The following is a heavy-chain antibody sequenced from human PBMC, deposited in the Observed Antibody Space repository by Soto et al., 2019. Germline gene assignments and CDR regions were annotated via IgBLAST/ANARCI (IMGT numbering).Heavy chain of an antibody. CDR2: INHSGST. D-gene: IGHD3-16*02. V-gene: IGHV4-34*01. CDR3: ARGKLSDYVWGSYRYHFDY. J-gene: IGHJ4*02. Sequence: QVQLQQWGAGLLKPSETLSLTCAVYGGSFSGYYWSWIRQPPGKGLEWIGEINHSGSTIYNPSLKSRVTISVDTSKNQFSLKLSSVTAADTAVYYCARGKLSDYVWGSYRYHFDYWGQGTVVTVSS. CDR1: GGSFSGYY.